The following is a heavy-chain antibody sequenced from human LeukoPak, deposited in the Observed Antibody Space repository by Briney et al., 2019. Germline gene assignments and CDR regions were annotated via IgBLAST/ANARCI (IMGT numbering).Heavy chain of an antibody. CDR3: ATSAARAIES. CDR1: GFTFSSYW. CDR2: IKQDGSEK. V-gene: IGHV3-7*01. D-gene: IGHD6-25*01. Sequence: GGSLRLSCAASGFTFSSYWMSWVRQAPGKGLECVANIKQDGSEKYYVDSVRGRSTLSRDNAKNSLYLQMNSLRVEDTAVYYCATSAARAIESWGQGTLVTVSS. J-gene: IGHJ4*02.